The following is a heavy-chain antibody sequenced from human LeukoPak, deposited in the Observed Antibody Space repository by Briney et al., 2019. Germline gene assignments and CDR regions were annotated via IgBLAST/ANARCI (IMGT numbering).Heavy chain of an antibody. D-gene: IGHD3-16*01. J-gene: IGHJ4*02. Sequence: GGSLRLSCAASGFSFDVHAMSWVRQAPGKGPEWVATIGGIAETFYADSVRGRFTISSDNSRYTLYLQMHRLRAEDSALYYCAKDWTSHNGVYDCLDFWGQGTQVTVSS. V-gene: IGHV3-23*01. CDR2: IGGIAET. CDR1: GFSFDVHA. CDR3: AKDWTSHNGVYDCLDF.